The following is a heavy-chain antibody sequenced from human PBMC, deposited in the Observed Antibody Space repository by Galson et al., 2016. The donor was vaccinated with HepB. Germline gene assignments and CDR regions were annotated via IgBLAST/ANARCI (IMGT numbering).Heavy chain of an antibody. CDR3: ARQEAGFGYYYGMDV. J-gene: IGHJ6*02. Sequence: SVKVSCKASGGSFSSYGISWVRQAPGQGLEWMGGIIPIFGTAHYAQKFQGRVTITADESTTTGYMEMSSLRSEDTAVYYCARQEAGFGYYYGMDVWDQGTTVTVSS. CDR1: GGSFSSYG. V-gene: IGHV1-69*13. D-gene: IGHD3-16*01. CDR2: IIPIFGTA.